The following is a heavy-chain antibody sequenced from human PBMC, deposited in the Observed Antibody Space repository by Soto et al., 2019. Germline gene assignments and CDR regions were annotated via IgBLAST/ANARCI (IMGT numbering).Heavy chain of an antibody. CDR3: ARLYGTYGDSYYYYGRDV. J-gene: IGHJ6*02. D-gene: IGHD4-17*01. CDR2: IYYSGST. Sequence: SETLSLTCTVSGDSISSYYWSWIRQPPGKGLEWIGYIYYSGSTNYNPSLKSRVTISVDTSKNQFSLKLSSVTAADTAVYYCARLYGTYGDSYYYYGRDVWGQGTTVTVSS. V-gene: IGHV4-59*08. CDR1: GDSISSYY.